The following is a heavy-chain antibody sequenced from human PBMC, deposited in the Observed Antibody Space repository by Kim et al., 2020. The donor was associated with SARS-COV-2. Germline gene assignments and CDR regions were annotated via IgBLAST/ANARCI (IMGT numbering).Heavy chain of an antibody. J-gene: IGHJ4*02. Sequence: DAGKGRFPISRDNSQNTLYLQMNGLRAEDTAVYYCGGGGLWFGPWGYFDYWGQGTLVTVSS. V-gene: IGHV3-30*07. CDR3: GGGGLWFGPWGYFDY. D-gene: IGHD3-10*01.